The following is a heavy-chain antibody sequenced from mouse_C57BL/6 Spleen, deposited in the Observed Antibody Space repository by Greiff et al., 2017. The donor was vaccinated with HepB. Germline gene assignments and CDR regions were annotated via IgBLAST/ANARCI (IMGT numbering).Heavy chain of an antibody. D-gene: IGHD2-4*01. Sequence: EVQGVESGGDLVKPGGSLKLSCAASGFTFSSYGMSWVRQTPDKRLEWVATISSGGSYTYYPDSVKGRFTISRANAKNTLYLQMSSLKSEDTAMYDCARHYDYDGYVDVWGTGTTVTVSA. J-gene: IGHJ1*03. V-gene: IGHV5-6*01. CDR2: ISSGGSYT. CDR1: GFTFSSYG. CDR3: ARHYDYDGYVDV.